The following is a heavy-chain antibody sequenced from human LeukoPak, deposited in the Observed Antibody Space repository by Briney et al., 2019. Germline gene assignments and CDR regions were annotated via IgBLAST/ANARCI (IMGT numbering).Heavy chain of an antibody. CDR1: GSRFTSYW. D-gene: IGHD6-19*01. J-gene: IGHJ4*02. V-gene: IGHV5-51*01. CDR3: ARLSAIAVAAEYYFDY. CDR2: IYPGDSDT. Sequence: HGEPLKISCKGSGSRFTSYWIGWVRQMPGKGLEGMGIIYPGDSDTRYSPSFQGQVTISADNSISTAYLQWSSLKASDTAMYYCARLSAIAVAAEYYFDYWGQGTLVTVSS.